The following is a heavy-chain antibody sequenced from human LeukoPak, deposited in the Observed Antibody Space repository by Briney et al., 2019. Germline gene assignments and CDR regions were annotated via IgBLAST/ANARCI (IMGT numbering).Heavy chain of an antibody. CDR1: GGSISSSTYY. CDR3: ARNASDSGTSYFDY. CDR2: IYYSGST. J-gene: IGHJ4*02. V-gene: IGHV4-39*01. Sequence: PSETLSLTCTVSGGSISSSTYYWGWIRQPPGKGLEWIGSIYYSGSTSYNPSLKSRVTISVDTSKNQFSLKLDSVTAADTAVYYCARNASDSGTSYFDYSGQGTLVTVSS. D-gene: IGHD1-26*01.